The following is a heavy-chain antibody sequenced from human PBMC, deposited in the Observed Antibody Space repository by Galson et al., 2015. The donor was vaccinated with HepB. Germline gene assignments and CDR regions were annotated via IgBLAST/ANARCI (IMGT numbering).Heavy chain of an antibody. V-gene: IGHV3-21*06. D-gene: IGHD2-15*01. Sequence: SLRLSCAASGLTFSDYSMNWVRQAPGKGLEWVSSISSSSNYIYYADSVRGRFTTSRDNAKNSLCLQMDSLRAEDTDMYYCARVACSGAVCQGVGMDAWGQGTAVTVSS. CDR1: GLTFSDYS. J-gene: IGHJ6*02. CDR2: ISSSSNYI. CDR3: ARVACSGAVCQGVGMDA.